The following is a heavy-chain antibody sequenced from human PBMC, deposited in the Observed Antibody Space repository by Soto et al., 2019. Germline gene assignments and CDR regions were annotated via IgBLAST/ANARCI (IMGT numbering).Heavy chain of an antibody. Sequence: QITLKESGPTLVRPTQTLTLTCAFSGFSLSTSGVGVGWIRQPPGKALEWLAVIYWDVSKHYSPSLRSRLTITKDPSENQVVLTMTNMDPMDTGTYYCAHKGPEHWPLDYGGQGTLVTVSS. CDR2: IYWDVSK. CDR3: AHKGPEHWPLDY. D-gene: IGHD1-1*01. J-gene: IGHJ4*02. CDR1: GFSLSTSGVG. V-gene: IGHV2-5*02.